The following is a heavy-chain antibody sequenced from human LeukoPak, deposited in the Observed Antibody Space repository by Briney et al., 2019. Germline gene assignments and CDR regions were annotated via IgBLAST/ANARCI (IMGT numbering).Heavy chain of an antibody. Sequence: ASVKVSCKASGYTFTSYDINWVRQATGQGVEGMGWMNPNSGNTGYAQKFQGRVTMTRNTSISTAYMELSSLRSEDTAVYYCARGRELDSSGWYREPDYYYYYGMDVWGQGTTVTVSS. CDR1: GYTFTSYD. V-gene: IGHV1-8*01. D-gene: IGHD6-19*01. CDR2: MNPNSGNT. CDR3: ARGRELDSSGWYREPDYYYYYGMDV. J-gene: IGHJ6*02.